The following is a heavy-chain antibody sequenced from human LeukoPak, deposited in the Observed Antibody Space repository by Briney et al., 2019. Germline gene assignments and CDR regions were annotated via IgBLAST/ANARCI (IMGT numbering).Heavy chain of an antibody. V-gene: IGHV1-18*01. D-gene: IGHD3-10*01. CDR3: ARGKLWFGESYNDAFDI. CDR2: ISGYNGKT. CDR1: GYTFTNYG. Sequence: GASVTVSCKASGYTFTNYGISWVRQAPGQGPEWMGWISGYNGKTNYAQKVQGRVTMTTDKSTSTAYMELSSLRSEDTAVYYCARGKLWFGESYNDAFDIWGQGTMVTVPS. J-gene: IGHJ3*02.